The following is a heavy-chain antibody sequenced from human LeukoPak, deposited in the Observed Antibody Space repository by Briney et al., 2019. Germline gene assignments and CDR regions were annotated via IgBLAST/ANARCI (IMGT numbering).Heavy chain of an antibody. CDR1: GFTFSNAW. J-gene: IGHJ4*02. D-gene: IGHD6-19*01. CDR3: AKKAVAADFDY. Sequence: GGSLRLSCAASGFTFSNAWMSWVRQAPGKGLEWVSAISGSGGSTYYADSVKGRFTISRDNSKNTLYLQMNSLRAEDTAVYYCAKKAVAADFDYWGQGTLVTVSS. CDR2: ISGSGGST. V-gene: IGHV3-23*01.